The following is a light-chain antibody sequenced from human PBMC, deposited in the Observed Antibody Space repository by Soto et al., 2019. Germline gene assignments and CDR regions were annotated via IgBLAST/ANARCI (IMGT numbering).Light chain of an antibody. CDR2: AES. V-gene: IGKV1-39*01. CDR1: QSIVTY. CDR3: QQSYSTPPWT. J-gene: IGKJ1*01. Sequence: DIQMTQSPSSLSASVGDRVTITCRASQSIVTYLNWYLQKPGKAPKLLIYAESNLQSGVPSRFSGSGSGTDFTLTISSLQPEDFATYFCQQSYSTPPWTFGQGTKVEIK.